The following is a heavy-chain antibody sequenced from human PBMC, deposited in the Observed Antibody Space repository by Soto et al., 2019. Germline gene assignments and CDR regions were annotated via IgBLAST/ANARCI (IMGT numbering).Heavy chain of an antibody. CDR1: GGSFTAYY. CDR3: ARVKGIAARRRFDY. D-gene: IGHD6-6*01. Sequence: PSETLSPTCPVYGGSFTAYYWSCIRQPPGKGLEWSGEINPSGSTNYNTSLKSRVTISVDTSKNQFSQKRSSVTAADTAVYYCARVKGIAARRRFDYWGQGTLVTVSS. J-gene: IGHJ4*02. V-gene: IGHV4-34*01. CDR2: INPSGST.